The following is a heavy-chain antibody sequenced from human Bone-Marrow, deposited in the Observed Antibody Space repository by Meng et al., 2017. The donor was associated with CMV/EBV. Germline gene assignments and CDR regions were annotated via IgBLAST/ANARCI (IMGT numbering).Heavy chain of an antibody. CDR1: GYSISSGYY. V-gene: IGHV3-66*02. J-gene: IGHJ1*01. CDR3: ARPKNLGYCSGGTCSLWYFPH. CDR2: IYSGGST. D-gene: IGHD2-15*01. Sequence: LSLTCTVSGYSISSGYYWGWIRQPPGKGLEWVSVIYSGGSTYYADSVKGRFTISRDNSKNTLYLQMNSLRAEDTAVYYCARPKNLGYCSGGTCSLWYFPHWGQGTLVTVSS.